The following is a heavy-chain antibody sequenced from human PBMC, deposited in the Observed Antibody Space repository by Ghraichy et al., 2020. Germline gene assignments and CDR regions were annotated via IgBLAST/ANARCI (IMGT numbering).Heavy chain of an antibody. V-gene: IGHV4-39*01. CDR2: FYKSAST. CDR3: GRAPDY. Sequence: GSLRLSCTVSGGSMSFSSSYYWGWIRQPPGKGLEWIGSFYKSASTYYNPSLKSRVTISVDTSKNQFSLKLNSVTAADTAVYYCGRAPDYWGQGTLVTVSS. CDR1: GGSMSFSSSYY. J-gene: IGHJ4*02.